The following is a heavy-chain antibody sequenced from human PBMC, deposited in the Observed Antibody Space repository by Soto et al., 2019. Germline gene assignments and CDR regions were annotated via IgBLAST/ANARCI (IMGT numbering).Heavy chain of an antibody. CDR1: GFTFSDYG. CDR2: MSYAGTYK. D-gene: IGHD6-6*01. V-gene: IGHV3-30*18. Sequence: GSLRLSCAVSGFTFSDYGMHWVRQAPGKGLEWVAVMSYAGTYKYYADSVKGRFTISRDLSGNTLFLQMNSLRLEDTAVYFCAKEMYPRTVLDSSSPWGDYWGQGTLVTVSS. J-gene: IGHJ4*02. CDR3: AKEMYPRTVLDSSSPWGDY.